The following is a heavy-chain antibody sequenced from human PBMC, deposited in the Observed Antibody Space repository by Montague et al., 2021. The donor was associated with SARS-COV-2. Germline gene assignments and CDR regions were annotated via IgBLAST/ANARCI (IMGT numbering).Heavy chain of an antibody. J-gene: IGHJ4*02. D-gene: IGHD2/OR15-2a*01. CDR3: ARAQMAVTEYYPDY. CDR1: GGSIRSSSHY. V-gene: IGHV4-39*01. CDR2: NYYSGTN. Sequence: SETLSLTCSVSGGSIRSSSHYWAWIRQPPGRRLEWLGHNYYSGTNLYHPSLKSRITISVDTSDNQFSLQLNSVSATDTAIYYCARAQMAVTEYYPDYWGQGTLVTVSS.